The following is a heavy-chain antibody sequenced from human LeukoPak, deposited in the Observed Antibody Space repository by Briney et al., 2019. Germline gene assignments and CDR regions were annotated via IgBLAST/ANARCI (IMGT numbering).Heavy chain of an antibody. J-gene: IGHJ4*02. CDR1: GFTFSSYG. CDR3: AKDRSGWYRAGDY. Sequence: PGGSLRLSCAASGFTFSSYGMSWVRQAPGKGLEWVSAISGSGGSTYYADSVKGRFTISRDNSKNTLYLQMNSLRAEDTAVYYCAKDRSGWYRAGDYWGQGTLVTVSS. V-gene: IGHV3-23*01. D-gene: IGHD6-19*01. CDR2: ISGSGGST.